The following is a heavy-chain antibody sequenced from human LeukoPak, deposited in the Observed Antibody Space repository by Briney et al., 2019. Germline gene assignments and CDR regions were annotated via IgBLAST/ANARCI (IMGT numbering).Heavy chain of an antibody. Sequence: ASVKVSCKASGFTFSAYYMHWVRQAPGQGLEWMGWINPNSGGTNYAQKFQGRVTMTRDTSISTAYMELSRLRSDDTAVYYCARDLNWGSEYYFDYWGQGTLVTVSS. J-gene: IGHJ4*02. CDR2: INPNSGGT. CDR1: GFTFSAYY. V-gene: IGHV1-2*02. CDR3: ARDLNWGSEYYFDY. D-gene: IGHD7-27*01.